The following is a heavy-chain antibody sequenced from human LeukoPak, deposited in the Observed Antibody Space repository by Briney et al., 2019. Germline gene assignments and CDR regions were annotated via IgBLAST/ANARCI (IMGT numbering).Heavy chain of an antibody. CDR3: ARDDYCSSTSEHCYYYYGMDV. CDR1: GFTFSSYS. J-gene: IGHJ6*02. CDR2: ISSSSSYI. D-gene: IGHD2-2*01. Sequence: GGSLRLSCAASGFTFSSYSMNWVRQAPGKGLEWVSSISSSSSYIYYADSVKGRFTISRDNAKDSLYLQMNSLRAEDTAVYYCARDDYCSSTSEHCYYYYGMDVWGQGTTVTVSS. V-gene: IGHV3-21*01.